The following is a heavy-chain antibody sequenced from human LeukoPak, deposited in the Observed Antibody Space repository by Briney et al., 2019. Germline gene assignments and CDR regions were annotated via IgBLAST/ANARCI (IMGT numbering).Heavy chain of an antibody. CDR1: GGSISSSSYY. CDR3: ARGVLKGEFYDSSGYYYDWFDP. D-gene: IGHD3-22*01. CDR2: INHSGST. J-gene: IGHJ5*02. Sequence: PSETLSLTCTVSGGSISSSSYYWGRIRQPPGKGLEWIGEINHSGSTNYNPSLKSRVTISVDTSKNQFSLKLSSVTAADTAVYYCARGVLKGEFYDSSGYYYDWFDPWGQEPWSPSPQ. V-gene: IGHV4-39*07.